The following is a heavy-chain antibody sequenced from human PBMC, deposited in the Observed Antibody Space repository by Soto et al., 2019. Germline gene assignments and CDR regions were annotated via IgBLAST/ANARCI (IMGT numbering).Heavy chain of an antibody. Sequence: EVQLVESGGGLVQPGGSLRLSCSASGFTFSSYDMHWVCQGPGKGLEWVSAIGTAGDTNYAGSVKGRFTISRENAKNSLYLQMNSLRAGDTAIYFCARAIGPTLFDYWGQGTLVTVSS. D-gene: IGHD3-22*01. CDR3: ARAIGPTLFDY. CDR1: GFTFSSYD. J-gene: IGHJ4*02. V-gene: IGHV3-13*04. CDR2: IGTAGDT.